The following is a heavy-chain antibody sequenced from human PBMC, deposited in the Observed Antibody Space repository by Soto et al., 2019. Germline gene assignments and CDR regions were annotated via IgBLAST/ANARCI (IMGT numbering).Heavy chain of an antibody. D-gene: IGHD3-22*01. CDR3: AKDLMGDRSGYHYGGEY. J-gene: IGHJ4*02. CDR1: GFTFNSYG. V-gene: IGHV3-30*18. Sequence: QVQLVESGGGVVQPGRSLRLSCAASGFTFNSYGMHWVRQAPGKGLEWVAIISYDGSNKYYADPVTGRFTISRDNSKNTVYLQMNSLRDEDTAVYYCAKDLMGDRSGYHYGGEYWGQGTLVAVSS. CDR2: ISYDGSNK.